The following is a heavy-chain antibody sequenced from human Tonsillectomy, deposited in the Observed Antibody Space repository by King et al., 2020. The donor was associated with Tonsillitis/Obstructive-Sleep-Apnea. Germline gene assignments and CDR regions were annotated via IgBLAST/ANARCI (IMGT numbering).Heavy chain of an antibody. CDR3: VKDLIKEVSVTPGDAFDI. Sequence: VQLVESGGGLVQPGRSLRLSCAASGFSFDDYAMYWVRQAPGKGLEWVSGISWNSGTIHCADSVKGRFTISRDNAKNSLYLQMNSLKAEDTALYYCVKDLIKEVSVTPGDAFDIWGQGTMVTVSS. J-gene: IGHJ3*02. D-gene: IGHD3-16*01. V-gene: IGHV3-9*01. CDR2: ISWNSGTI. CDR1: GFSFDDYA.